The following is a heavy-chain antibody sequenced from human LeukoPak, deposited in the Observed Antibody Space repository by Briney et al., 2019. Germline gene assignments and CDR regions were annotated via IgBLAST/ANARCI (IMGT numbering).Heavy chain of an antibody. J-gene: IGHJ5*02. D-gene: IGHD2/OR15-2a*01. Sequence: GGSLRLSCAASGFSFSTYAMNWVRQAPGKGLEWVANINQDGSEKFYVDSVKGRFTISRDNAKNSLYLQMNSLRAEDTAVYYCAEGTTAWGQGTLVTVSS. CDR2: INQDGSEK. V-gene: IGHV3-7*01. CDR3: AEGTTA. CDR1: GFSFSTYA.